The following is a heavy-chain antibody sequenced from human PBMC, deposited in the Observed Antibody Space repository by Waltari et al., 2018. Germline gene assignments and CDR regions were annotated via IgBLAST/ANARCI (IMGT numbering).Heavy chain of an antibody. J-gene: IGHJ3*02. CDR2: IYYSGST. CDR1: GGSISSYY. CDR3: AHSSYDILTGLEAFDI. Sequence: QVQLQESGPGLVKPSETLSLTCTVSGGSISSYYWSWIRQPPGKGLEWIGYIYYSGSTNYNPSLKSRVTISVDTSKNQFSLKLSSVTAADTAVYYCAHSSYDILTGLEAFDIWGQGTMVTVSS. V-gene: IGHV4-59*01. D-gene: IGHD3-9*01.